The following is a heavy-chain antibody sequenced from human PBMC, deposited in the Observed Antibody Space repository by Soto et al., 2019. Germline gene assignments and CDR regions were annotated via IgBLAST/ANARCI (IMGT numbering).Heavy chain of an antibody. CDR2: ISSSSSYI. CDR3: ARAPDGLGYYYYYGMDV. CDR1: GFTFSSYS. J-gene: IGHJ6*02. D-gene: IGHD6-19*01. Sequence: EVQLVESGGGLVQPGGSLRLSCAASGFTFSSYSMNWVRQAPGKGLEWVSSISSSSSYIYYADSVKGRFTISRDNAKNSLYLQMNSLRAEDTAVYYCARAPDGLGYYYYYGMDVWGQGTTVTVSS. V-gene: IGHV3-21*01.